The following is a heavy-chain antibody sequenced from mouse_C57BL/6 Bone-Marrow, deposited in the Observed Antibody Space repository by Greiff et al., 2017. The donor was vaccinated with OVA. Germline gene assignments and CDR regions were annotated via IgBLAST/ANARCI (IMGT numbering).Heavy chain of an antibody. D-gene: IGHD2-4*01. CDR1: GFTFSSYA. V-gene: IGHV5-4*01. Sequence: EVQVVESGGGLVKPGGSLKLSCAASGFTFSSYAMSWVRQTPEKRLEWVATISDGGSYTYYPDNVKGRFTISRDNAKNNLYLQMSHLKSEDTAMYYCAREYDSFDYWGQGTTLTVSS. CDR2: ISDGGSYT. J-gene: IGHJ2*01. CDR3: AREYDSFDY.